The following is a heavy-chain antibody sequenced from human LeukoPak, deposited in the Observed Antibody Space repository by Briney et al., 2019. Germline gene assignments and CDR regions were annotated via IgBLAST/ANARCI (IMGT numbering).Heavy chain of an antibody. V-gene: IGHV4-4*07. CDR3: ASDRPHYDSSGYTYWYSDL. CDR1: GGSISSYY. J-gene: IGHJ2*01. CDR2: IYTSGST. Sequence: SETLSLTCTASGGSISSYYWSWIRQPAGKGLEWIGRIYTSGSTNQNPSLKSRVTMSVDTSKNQFSLKLSSVTAADTAVYYCASDRPHYDSSGYTYWYSDLWGRGTLVTVSS. D-gene: IGHD3-22*01.